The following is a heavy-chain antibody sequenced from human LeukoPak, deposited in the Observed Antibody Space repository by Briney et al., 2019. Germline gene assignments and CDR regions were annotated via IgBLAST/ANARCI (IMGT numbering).Heavy chain of an antibody. CDR3: ASRYCSGGSCWLYYFDY. CDR1: GGTFSSYA. V-gene: IGHV1-69*05. Sequence: ASVKVSCKASGGTFSSYAISRVRQAPGQGLEWMGGIIPIFGTANYAQMFQGRVTITTDESTSTAYMELSSLRSEDTAVYYCASRYCSGGSCWLYYFDYWGQGTLVTVSS. D-gene: IGHD2-15*01. CDR2: IIPIFGTA. J-gene: IGHJ4*02.